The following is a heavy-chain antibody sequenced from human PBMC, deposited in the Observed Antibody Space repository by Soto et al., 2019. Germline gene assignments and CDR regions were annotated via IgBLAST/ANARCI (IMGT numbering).Heavy chain of an antibody. CDR3: ARDMVSYSSSWYCAFDI. Sequence: GGSLRLSCAASGFTFSSYGMHWVRQAPGKGLEWVAVIWYDGSNKYYADSVKGRFTISRDNSKNTLYLQMNSLRAEDTAVYYCARDMVSYSSSWYCAFDIWGQGTMVTVSS. CDR2: IWYDGSNK. D-gene: IGHD6-13*01. CDR1: GFTFSSYG. J-gene: IGHJ3*02. V-gene: IGHV3-33*01.